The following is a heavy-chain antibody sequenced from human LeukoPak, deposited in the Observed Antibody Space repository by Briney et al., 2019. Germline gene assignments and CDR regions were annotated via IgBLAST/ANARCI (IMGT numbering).Heavy chain of an antibody. CDR2: INSDGSKS. V-gene: IGHV3-74*01. CDR3: AREIRAAATDY. D-gene: IGHD2-15*01. Sequence: GGSLRLSCAASGFTFSDHWMHWVRHAPGKGLVWVSRINSDGSKSIYADSVKGRFTISRDNAKNTLYLQMNSLGAEDTAVYYCAREIRAAATDYWGQGTLVTVSS. J-gene: IGHJ4*02. CDR1: GFTFSDHW.